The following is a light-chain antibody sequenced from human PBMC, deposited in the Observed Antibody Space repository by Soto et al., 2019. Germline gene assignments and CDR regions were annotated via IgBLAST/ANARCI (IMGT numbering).Light chain of an antibody. CDR2: EVF. Sequence: QSALTQPASVSGSPGQSITISCTGSTNDIGRYNYVSWYQQHPAKAPKLLIYEVFNRPSGISNRFSGSKSDNTASLTISGLQAEDEGHDYCSSYTSTTTVVFGGGTKLTVL. CDR1: TNDIGRYNY. V-gene: IGLV2-14*01. J-gene: IGLJ2*01. CDR3: SSYTSTTTVV.